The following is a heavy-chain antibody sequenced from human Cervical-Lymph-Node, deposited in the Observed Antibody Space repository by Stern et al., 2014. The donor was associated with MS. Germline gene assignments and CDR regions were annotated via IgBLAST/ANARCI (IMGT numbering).Heavy chain of an antibody. D-gene: IGHD3-10*01. CDR3: ATDYNY. Sequence: VQLVQSGAEVKKPGASVTVSCKVSGSTLPDFFMHWVRQPPGKGLEWIGGFDPEDGETIYAQKFQGRVTMTEDTSTDTAYMELSSLRSDDTAVYYCATDYNYWGQGTLVTVSS. J-gene: IGHJ4*02. CDR1: GSTLPDFF. CDR2: FDPEDGET. V-gene: IGHV1-24*01.